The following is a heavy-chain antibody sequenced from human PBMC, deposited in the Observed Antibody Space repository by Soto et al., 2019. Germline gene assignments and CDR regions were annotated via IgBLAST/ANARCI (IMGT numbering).Heavy chain of an antibody. CDR2: IYYSGST. CDR3: ARQGHTYYDFWSGPGYFDY. V-gene: IGHV4-39*01. J-gene: IGHJ4*02. Sequence: SETLSLTCTVSGGSISSSSYYWGWIRQPPGKGLEWIGSIYYSGSTYYNTPLKSRGTISVDTSKNQLSLKLSSVTAADTAVYYCARQGHTYYDFWSGPGYFDYWGQGTLVTVSA. CDR1: GGSISSSSYY. D-gene: IGHD3-3*01.